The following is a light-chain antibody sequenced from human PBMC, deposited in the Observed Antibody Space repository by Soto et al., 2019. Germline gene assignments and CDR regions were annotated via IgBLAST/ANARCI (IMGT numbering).Light chain of an antibody. CDR1: QGINSF. J-gene: IGKJ5*01. CDR2: AAS. Sequence: IQLTQSPSSLSASVGDRVTITCRASQGINSFLAWYQQKPGKAPKLLIYAASTLQSGVPSRFSGSGSGTGFTFTISSLQPEDFATYYCQQYESLPLTFGQGTRLEIK. V-gene: IGKV1-9*01. CDR3: QQYESLPLT.